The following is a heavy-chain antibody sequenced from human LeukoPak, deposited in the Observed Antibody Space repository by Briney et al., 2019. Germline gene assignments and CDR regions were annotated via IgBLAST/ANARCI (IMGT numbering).Heavy chain of an antibody. D-gene: IGHD6-6*01. CDR2: ISSSSSTI. CDR3: ARSLRGIAARGYFDY. Sequence: GALRLSCAASGFTFSSYSMNWVRQAPGKGLEWVSYISSSSSTIYYADSVKGRFTISRDNAKNSLYLQMNSLRAEDTAVYYCARSLRGIAARGYFDYWGQGTLVTVSS. J-gene: IGHJ4*02. CDR1: GFTFSSYS. V-gene: IGHV3-48*01.